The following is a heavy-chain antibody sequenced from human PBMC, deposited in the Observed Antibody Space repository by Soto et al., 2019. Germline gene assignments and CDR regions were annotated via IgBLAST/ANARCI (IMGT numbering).Heavy chain of an antibody. CDR1: GYTFTCYA. CDR3: ARAVAVAADFDY. J-gene: IGHJ4*02. CDR2: INAGNGNT. V-gene: IGHV1-3*05. Sequence: QVQLVQSGAEEKKPGASVKVSCKASGYTFTCYAMHWVRQAPGQRLEWMGWINAGNGNTKYSQKFQGRVTITRDTSASTASMELSSLRSEDRAVYYCARAVAVAADFDYWGQGTLVTVSS. D-gene: IGHD6-19*01.